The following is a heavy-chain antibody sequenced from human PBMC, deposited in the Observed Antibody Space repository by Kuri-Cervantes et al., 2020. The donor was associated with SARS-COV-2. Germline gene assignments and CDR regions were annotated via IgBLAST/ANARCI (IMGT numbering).Heavy chain of an antibody. D-gene: IGHD3-10*01. V-gene: IGHV4-59*01. CDR2: IYHSGST. CDR3: ARVADKLSSVWFDP. J-gene: IGHJ5*02. Sequence: GSLRLSCTVSGGSISSYYWSWIRQPPGKGLEWIGYIYHSGSTNYNPSLKSRVTISVDTSKNQFSLKLSSVTAADTAVYYCARVADKLSSVWFDPWGQGTLVTVSS. CDR1: GGSISSYY.